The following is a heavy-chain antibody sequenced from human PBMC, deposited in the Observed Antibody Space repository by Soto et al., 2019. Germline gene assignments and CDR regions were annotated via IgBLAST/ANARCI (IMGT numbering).Heavy chain of an antibody. Sequence: SETLSLTCTVSGGSISSGDYYWSWIRQPPGKGLEWIGYIYNSGNTKYNPSLKSRVTISADTSKNQFSLKLSSVTAADTAVYYCAREGRVATFAYWGQGSLVIVSS. J-gene: IGHJ4*02. D-gene: IGHD5-12*01. V-gene: IGHV4-61*08. CDR3: AREGRVATFAY. CDR1: GGSISSGDYY. CDR2: IYNSGNT.